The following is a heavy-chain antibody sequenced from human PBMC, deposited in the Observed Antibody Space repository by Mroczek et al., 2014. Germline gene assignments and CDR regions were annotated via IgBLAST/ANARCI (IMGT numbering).Heavy chain of an antibody. CDR1: GGTFSSYA. CDR3: ARADEMRWGSYYLSIKGDAFDI. D-gene: IGHD1-26*01. Sequence: QVQLVQSGAEVKKPGSSVKVSCKASGGTFSSYAISWVRQAPGQGLEWMGGIIPIFGTANYAQKFQGRVTITADESTSTAYMELSSLRSEDTAVYYCARADEMRWGSYYLSIKGDAFDIWGQGTMVTVSS. J-gene: IGHJ3*02. CDR2: IIPIFGTA. V-gene: IGHV1-69*12.